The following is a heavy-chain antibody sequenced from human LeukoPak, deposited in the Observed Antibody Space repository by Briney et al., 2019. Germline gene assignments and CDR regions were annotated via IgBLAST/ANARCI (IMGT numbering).Heavy chain of an antibody. Sequence: GGSLRLSCAASGFAFSTYWMHWVRQAPGKGPVWVSRISPDGRDTIYADSVKGRFTISRDNSKNTLYLQMNSLRAKDTAVYYCARVYGDYEPYYFDYWGQGTLVTVSS. CDR1: GFAFSTYW. V-gene: IGHV3-74*01. J-gene: IGHJ4*02. CDR2: ISPDGRDT. D-gene: IGHD4-17*01. CDR3: ARVYGDYEPYYFDY.